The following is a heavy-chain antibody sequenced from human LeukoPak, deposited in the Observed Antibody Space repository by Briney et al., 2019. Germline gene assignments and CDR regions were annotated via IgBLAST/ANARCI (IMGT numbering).Heavy chain of an antibody. CDR2: IYYSGST. CDR1: GGSISSDY. Sequence: SSETLSLTCTVSGGSISSDYWSWLRQPPGKGLEWIGDIYYSGSTNYNPSLKSRITISVDTSKNQFSLKLSSVTAADTAVYYCARHEMVRGVIENWFDPWGQGTLVTVSS. J-gene: IGHJ5*02. CDR3: ARHEMVRGVIENWFDP. D-gene: IGHD3-10*01. V-gene: IGHV4-59*08.